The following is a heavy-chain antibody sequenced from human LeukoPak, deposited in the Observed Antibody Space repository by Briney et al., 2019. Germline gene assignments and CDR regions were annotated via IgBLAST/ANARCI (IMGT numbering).Heavy chain of an antibody. CDR3: AREGYCSSTSCYGSYYYYGMDV. CDR1: GYTFTSYG. J-gene: IGHJ6*02. D-gene: IGHD2-2*01. V-gene: IGHV1-18*01. CDR2: ISAYNGNT. Sequence: ASVKVSCKASGYTFTSYGISWVRQAPGQGLEWMGWISAYNGNTNYAQKLQGRVTMTTGTSTSTAYMELRSLRSDDTAVYYCAREGYCSSTSCYGSYYYYGMDVWGQGTTVTVSS.